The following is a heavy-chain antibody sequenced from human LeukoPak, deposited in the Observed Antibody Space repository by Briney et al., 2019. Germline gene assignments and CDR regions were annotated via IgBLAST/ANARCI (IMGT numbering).Heavy chain of an antibody. Sequence: ASVKVSCKASGYTFTSYYMHWVRQAPGQGLEWMGIINPSGGSTSYAQKFQGRVTMTTDTSTSTAYMELRSLRSDDTAVYYCARRAEQLGGNWFDPWGQGTLVTVSS. CDR3: ARRAEQLGGNWFDP. D-gene: IGHD6-6*01. CDR1: GYTFTSYY. V-gene: IGHV1-46*01. CDR2: INPSGGST. J-gene: IGHJ5*02.